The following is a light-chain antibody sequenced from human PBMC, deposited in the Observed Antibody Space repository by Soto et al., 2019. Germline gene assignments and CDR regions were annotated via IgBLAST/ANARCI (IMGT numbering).Light chain of an antibody. CDR3: SSYTDETTSV. V-gene: IGLV2-14*01. Sequence: QSLLTQPASVCASTGQSVTISCTGSSSDIGRYKYVSWYQQHPDKAPRLIIYEVTNRPSGVSSRFSGYKYHNTASLTISGLQAQDEADYYCSSYTDETTSVFGTGTTVTVL. CDR1: SSDIGRYKY. CDR2: EVT. J-gene: IGLJ1*01.